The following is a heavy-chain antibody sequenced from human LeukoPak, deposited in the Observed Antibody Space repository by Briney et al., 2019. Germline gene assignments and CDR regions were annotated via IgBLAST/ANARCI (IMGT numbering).Heavy chain of an antibody. CDR2: IYHSGST. CDR3: ARVLAGGSRNWFDP. Sequence: PSETLSLTCTVSGYSISSGYYWGWIRQPPGKGLEWIGRIYHSGSTYYNPSLKSRVTISVDTSKNQFSLKVSSVTAADTAVYFCARVLAGGSRNWFDPWGQGTLVTVSS. V-gene: IGHV4-38-2*02. J-gene: IGHJ5*02. D-gene: IGHD6-13*01. CDR1: GYSISSGYY.